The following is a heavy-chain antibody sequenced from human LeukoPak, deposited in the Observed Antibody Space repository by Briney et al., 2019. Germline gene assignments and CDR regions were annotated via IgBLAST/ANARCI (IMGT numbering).Heavy chain of an antibody. V-gene: IGHV4-30-4*08. J-gene: IGHJ4*02. CDR3: ARVPVGILRFDY. Sequence: PSETLSLTCTVSGGPISSGDYYWSWIRQPPGKGLEWIGYIYYSGSTYYNPSLKSRVTISVDTSKNQFSLKLSPVTAADTAVYYCARVPVGILRFDYWGQGTLVTVSS. D-gene: IGHD4-17*01. CDR1: GGPISSGDYY. CDR2: IYYSGST.